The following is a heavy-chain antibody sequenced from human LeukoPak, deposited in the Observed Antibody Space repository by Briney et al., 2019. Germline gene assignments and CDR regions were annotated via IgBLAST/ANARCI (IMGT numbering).Heavy chain of an antibody. J-gene: IGHJ3*02. CDR3: AKVRKGVGAFDI. D-gene: IGHD3-16*01. CDR2: ISNTGLTT. Sequence: GGSLRLSCAASGFTLGIYAMSWVRQAPGKGLEWVSGISNTGLTTYYIDSVKGRFTISRDSSKNTLNLQMDSLRTGDTAVYYCAKVRKGVGAFDIWGQGIMVTVSS. CDR1: GFTLGIYA. V-gene: IGHV3-23*01.